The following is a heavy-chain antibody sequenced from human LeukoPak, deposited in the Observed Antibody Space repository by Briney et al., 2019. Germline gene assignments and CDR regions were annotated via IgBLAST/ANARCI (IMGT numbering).Heavy chain of an antibody. V-gene: IGHV4-34*01. J-gene: IGHJ3*02. D-gene: IGHD3-10*01. Sequence: SETLSLTCGVSGGSFSISYWSWIRQPPGKGLEWIGQIYHSGGANYNPSLRSRVTISVDTSKNQFSLSLSSVTAADTAVYYCARWEVRLNAFEMWGQGTMVTVSS. CDR2: IYHSGGA. CDR3: ARWEVRLNAFEM. CDR1: GGSFSISY.